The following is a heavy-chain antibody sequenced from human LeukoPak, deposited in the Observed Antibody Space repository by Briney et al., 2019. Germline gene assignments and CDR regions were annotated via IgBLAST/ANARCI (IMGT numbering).Heavy chain of an antibody. D-gene: IGHD2/OR15-2a*01. J-gene: IGHJ2*01. V-gene: IGHV1-2*04. CDR1: GYTITDYY. Sequence: ASVKVSCKASGYTITDYYLRWERQAPGQGLEWMGWIIPNTGGTNYAQKFQDWVTMSSDTSISTAYMELSSLRSDDTAVYYCARGSPSYAQWHFDLWGRGTLVTVSS. CDR2: IIPNTGGT. CDR3: ARGSPSYAQWHFDL.